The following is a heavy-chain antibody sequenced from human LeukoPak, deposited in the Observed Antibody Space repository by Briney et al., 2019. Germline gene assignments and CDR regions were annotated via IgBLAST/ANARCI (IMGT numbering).Heavy chain of an antibody. CDR1: GYTFTSYD. Sequence: ASVKVSCKASGYTFTSYDINWVRQATGQGLEWMGWMNPNSGNTGYAQKFQGRVTMTRNTSISTAYMELSSLRSEDTAVYYCAADSAKWELLVSYYYGMDVWGQGATVTVSS. CDR2: MNPNSGNT. CDR3: AADSAKWELLVSYYYGMDV. D-gene: IGHD1-26*01. J-gene: IGHJ6*02. V-gene: IGHV1-8*01.